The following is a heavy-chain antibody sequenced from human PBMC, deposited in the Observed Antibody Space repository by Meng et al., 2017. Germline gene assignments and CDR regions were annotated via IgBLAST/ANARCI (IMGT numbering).Heavy chain of an antibody. V-gene: IGHV1-8*01. D-gene: IGHD5-12*01. CDR1: GYTFTSYD. CDR2: MNPNSGNT. CDR3: ARANTYSGYDYGY. Sequence: QVQLFQSGAEVKKPGSSVKVSCKASGYTFTSYDINWVRQATGQGLEWMGWMNPNSGNTDYAQKFQGRVTMTRNTSINTAYMELSSLRSDDTAVYFCARANTYSGYDYGYWGQGTLVTVSS. J-gene: IGHJ4*02.